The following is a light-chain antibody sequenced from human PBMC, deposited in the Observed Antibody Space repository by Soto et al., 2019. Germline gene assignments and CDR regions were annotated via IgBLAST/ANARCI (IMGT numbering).Light chain of an antibody. CDR1: SSDVVV. J-gene: IGLJ2*01. Sequence: QSALTQPRSVSGSPGQSVTISCTGTSSDVVVSWYQQHPGKAPKLIISDVTYRPSGVPDRFSGSKSGNTASLTISGLQAEDEADYYCCSYGLTYALLGGGTKLTFL. CDR2: DVT. CDR3: CSYGLTYAL. V-gene: IGLV2-11*01.